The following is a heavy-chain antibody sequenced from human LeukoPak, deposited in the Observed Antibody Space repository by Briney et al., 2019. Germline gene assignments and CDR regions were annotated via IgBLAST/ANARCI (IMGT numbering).Heavy chain of an antibody. CDR1: GFTFSSYS. V-gene: IGHV3-21*01. CDR3: ARGGVAAFGSGWFDP. CDR2: ISSSSSYI. Sequence: GGSLRLSCAASGFTFSSYSMNWVRQAPGKGLGWVSSISSSSSYIYYADSVKGRFTISRDNAKNSLYLQMNSLRAEDTAVYYCARGGVAAFGSGWFDPWGQGTLVIVSS. D-gene: IGHD3-10*01. J-gene: IGHJ5*02.